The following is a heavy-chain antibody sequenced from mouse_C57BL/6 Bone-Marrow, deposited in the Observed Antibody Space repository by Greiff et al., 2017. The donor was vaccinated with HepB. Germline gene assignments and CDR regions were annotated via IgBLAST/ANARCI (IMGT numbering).Heavy chain of an antibody. V-gene: IGHV5-17*01. D-gene: IGHD2-3*01. CDR2: ISSGSSTI. Sequence: EVHLVESGGGLVKPGGSLKLSCAASGFTFSDYGMHWVRQAPEKGLEWVAYISSGSSTIYYADTVKGRFTISRDNAKNTLFLQMTSLRSEDTAMYYCARIYDGYYGDAMDYWGQGTSVTVSS. CDR3: ARIYDGYYGDAMDY. CDR1: GFTFSDYG. J-gene: IGHJ4*01.